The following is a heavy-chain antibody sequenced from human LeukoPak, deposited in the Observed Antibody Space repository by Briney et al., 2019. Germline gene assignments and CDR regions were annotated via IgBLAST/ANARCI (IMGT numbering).Heavy chain of an antibody. CDR2: ISGTGGST. D-gene: IGHD3-16*01. CDR1: GFTFSSYA. CDR3: AKARSSWGGYFDF. Sequence: GGSLRLSCAGSGFTFSSYAMSWVRQAPGKGLEWVSVISGTGGSTFYADSVKGRFTISRDNSKSTMFLQMNSLRVDDTAVYYCAKARSSWGGYFDFWGRGTLVTVS. V-gene: IGHV3-23*01. J-gene: IGHJ4*02.